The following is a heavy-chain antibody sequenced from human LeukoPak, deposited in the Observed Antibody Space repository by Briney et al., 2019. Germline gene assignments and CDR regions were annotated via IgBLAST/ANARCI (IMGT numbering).Heavy chain of an antibody. J-gene: IGHJ4*02. CDR1: GGSISSCY. CDR3: ARGDESAYGGTFDY. CDR2: IYYSGST. D-gene: IGHD4-23*01. V-gene: IGHV4-59*13. Sequence: SETLSLTCTVSGGSISSCYWSWIRQPPGKGLEWIGYIYYSGSTNYNPSTNSNPSLRSRVTISLDTSKKQFSLKMNSVTAADTAVYYCARGDESAYGGTFDYWGQGTLVTVSS.